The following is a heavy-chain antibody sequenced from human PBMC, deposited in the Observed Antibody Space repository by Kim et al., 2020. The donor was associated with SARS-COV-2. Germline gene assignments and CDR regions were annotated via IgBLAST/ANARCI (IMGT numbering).Heavy chain of an antibody. CDR3: ATREGYVYDSDGKPEGGSFVI. CDR1: GDPISTGGYY. Sequence: SETLSLTCTVSGDPISTGGYYWTWIRQHPGKGLEWLGHIYYRGNTDYNSSLKSRISISVYTSKNQFSLKLTSVTAADTAVYYCATREGYVYDSDGKPEGGSFVIWGQGASVTVSS. D-gene: IGHD3-22*01. CDR2: IYYRGNT. J-gene: IGHJ3*02. V-gene: IGHV4-31*03.